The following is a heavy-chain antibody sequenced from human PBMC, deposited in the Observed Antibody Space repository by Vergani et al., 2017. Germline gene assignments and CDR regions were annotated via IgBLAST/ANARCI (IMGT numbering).Heavy chain of an antibody. CDR2: IIPILGTA. CDR1: GSTFGSYA. Sequence: QVQLVQSGAEVKKPGSSVKVSCKASGSTFGSYAISWVRQAPGQGLEWMGRIIPILGTANYAQKFQGRVTITADEATSTAYMALSSLRSEDTAVYYCATETYYYDSSGYDPDYWGQGTLVTVSS. CDR3: ATETYYYDSSGYDPDY. J-gene: IGHJ4*02. D-gene: IGHD3-22*01. V-gene: IGHV1-69*11.